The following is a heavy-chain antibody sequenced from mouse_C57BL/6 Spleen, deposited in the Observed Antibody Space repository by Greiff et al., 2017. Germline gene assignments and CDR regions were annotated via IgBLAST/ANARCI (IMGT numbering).Heavy chain of an antibody. CDR3: AGCVSSDFDY. CDR1: GYAFSSSW. Sequence: VQLQQSGPELMKPGASVKISCKASGYAFSSSWMNWVKQRPGQGLEWIGRIYPGDGDTNYNGKFKGKATLTADTSSSTAYMQLSSLTSEDSAVYYCAGCVSSDFDYWGQGTSVTVSS. D-gene: IGHD1-1*01. CDR2: IYPGDGDT. V-gene: IGHV1-82*01. J-gene: IGHJ4*01.